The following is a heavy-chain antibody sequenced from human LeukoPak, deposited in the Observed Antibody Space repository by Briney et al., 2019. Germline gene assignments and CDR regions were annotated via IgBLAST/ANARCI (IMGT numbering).Heavy chain of an antibody. CDR3: TRRPYSSSWYYFDY. CDR2: ISSSGSML. J-gene: IGHJ4*02. D-gene: IGHD6-13*01. Sequence: PGGSLRLSCTVSGFTFSDYYMSWVRQAPGKGLEWVSYISSSGSMLHYADSVEGRFTISRDNAKNSLYLQMSSLRVEDTAVYYCTRRPYSSSWYYFDYWGQGTLVTVSS. V-gene: IGHV3-11*04. CDR1: GFTFSDYY.